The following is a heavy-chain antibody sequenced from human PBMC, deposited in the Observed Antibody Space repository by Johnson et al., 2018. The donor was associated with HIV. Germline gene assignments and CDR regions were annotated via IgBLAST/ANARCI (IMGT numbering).Heavy chain of an antibody. CDR3: AKGYYESPFL. V-gene: IGHV3-66*01. D-gene: IGHD3-3*01. CDR1: GITVSSSY. CDR2: IYSGGNT. J-gene: IGHJ2*01. Sequence: VQLVESGGGLVQPGGSLRLSCAASGITVSSSYMSWVRQAPGKGLEWVSVIYSGGNTYYADSVRGRFTISRDNSKNALYLQMHNLTTEDTAVYYCAKGYYESPFLW.